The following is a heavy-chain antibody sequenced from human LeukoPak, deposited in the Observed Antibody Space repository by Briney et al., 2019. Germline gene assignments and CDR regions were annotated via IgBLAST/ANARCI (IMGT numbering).Heavy chain of an antibody. CDR2: IYPGDSDT. D-gene: IGHD1-1*01. J-gene: IGHJ4*02. Sequence: GESLKISRKGSGYSFTSYWIGWVRQMPGKGLEWMGIIYPGDSDTRYSPSFQGQVTISADKSINTAYLQWSSLKASDTAMYYCARPSYNWNDGFDSWGQGTLVTVSS. CDR3: ARPSYNWNDGFDS. CDR1: GYSFTSYW. V-gene: IGHV5-51*01.